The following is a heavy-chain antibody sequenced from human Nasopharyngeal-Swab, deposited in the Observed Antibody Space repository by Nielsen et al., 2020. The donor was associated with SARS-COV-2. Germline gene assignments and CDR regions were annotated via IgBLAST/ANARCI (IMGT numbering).Heavy chain of an antibody. V-gene: IGHV3-23*01. Sequence: GGSLRLSCVGSGFTLRNYDMGWVRQTPGKGLEWVSHISGSGGGTYYTDSVKGRFTISRDNSKNTLHLQMNSLRAEDTAVYYCATSMIMFGGVSAVGYYMDVWGRGTTVTVSS. D-gene: IGHD3-16*01. CDR1: GFTLRNYD. J-gene: IGHJ6*03. CDR2: ISGSGGGT. CDR3: ATSMIMFGGVSAVGYYMDV.